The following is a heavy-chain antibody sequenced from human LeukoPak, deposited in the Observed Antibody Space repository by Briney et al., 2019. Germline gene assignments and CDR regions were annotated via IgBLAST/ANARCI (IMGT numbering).Heavy chain of an antibody. CDR2: ISDDGSNK. CDR3: AKGLSSWYPYYFDY. V-gene: IGHV3-30*18. CDR1: GITFSSYV. Sequence: PGRSLRLSCVASGITFSSYVMHWVRQAPGKGLEWVAVISDDGSNKYNAGSVKGRFTISRDNSKNTLYLQMNSLRAEDTAVYYCAKGLSSWYPYYFDYWGQGTLVTVSS. J-gene: IGHJ4*02. D-gene: IGHD6-13*01.